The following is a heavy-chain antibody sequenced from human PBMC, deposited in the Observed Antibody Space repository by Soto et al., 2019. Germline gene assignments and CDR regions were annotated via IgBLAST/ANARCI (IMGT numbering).Heavy chain of an antibody. CDR3: VRGRTGSGIWDL. CDR1: GFTFTDYY. CDR2: VSSGGSFT. V-gene: IGHV3-11*05. J-gene: IGHJ1*01. D-gene: IGHD3-10*01. Sequence: ESGGGLVKPGGSLRLSCAASGFTFTDYYINWVRQAPGKGLEWIAYVSSGGSFTNYAESMQGRISISRDNAQNSLYLQMNSLRAEDTAVYYCVRGRTGSGIWDLWGQGTLVSVSS.